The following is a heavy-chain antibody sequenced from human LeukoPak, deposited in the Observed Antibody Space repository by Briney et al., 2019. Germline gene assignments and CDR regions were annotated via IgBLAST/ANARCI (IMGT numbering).Heavy chain of an antibody. V-gene: IGHV4-34*01. D-gene: IGHD3-10*01. CDR3: AATLLWFGELSWHY. Sequence: SETLSLTCAVYGGSFSGYYWGWIRQPPGKGLEWIGEINHSGSTNYNPSLKSRVTMSVDTSKNQFSLKLSSVTAADTAVYYCAATLLWFGELSWHYWGQGTLVTVSS. CDR2: INHSGST. J-gene: IGHJ4*02. CDR1: GGSFSGYY.